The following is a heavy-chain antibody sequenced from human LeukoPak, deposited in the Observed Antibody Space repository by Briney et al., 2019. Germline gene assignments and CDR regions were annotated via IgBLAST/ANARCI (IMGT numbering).Heavy chain of an antibody. CDR3: ARGPGLAMGKGYFDY. CDR1: GFSFSDYA. D-gene: IGHD5-18*01. Sequence: GEPLKISCAASGFSFSDYAMHWVRQAPAKGLEWVAATSHNEGNRYYADSVKGRFTISRDNSRNTLYLEVNSLRTDDTAVYFCARGPGLAMGKGYFDYCGQGTLVTVSS. J-gene: IGHJ4*02. CDR2: TSHNEGNR. V-gene: IGHV3-30-3*01.